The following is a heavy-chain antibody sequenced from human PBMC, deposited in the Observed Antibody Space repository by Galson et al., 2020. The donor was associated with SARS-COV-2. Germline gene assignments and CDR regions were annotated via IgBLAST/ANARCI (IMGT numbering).Heavy chain of an antibody. CDR3: ARDALVATGIHFDY. V-gene: IGHV3-33*01. D-gene: IGHD5-12*01. Sequence: GGSLRLSCAASGFTFSSYGMHWVRQAPGKGLEWVAVIWYDGSNKYYADSVKGRFTISRDNSKNTLYLQMNSLRAEDTAVYYCARDALVATGIHFDYCGQGTLVTVSS. CDR2: IWYDGSNK. J-gene: IGHJ4*02. CDR1: GFTFSSYG.